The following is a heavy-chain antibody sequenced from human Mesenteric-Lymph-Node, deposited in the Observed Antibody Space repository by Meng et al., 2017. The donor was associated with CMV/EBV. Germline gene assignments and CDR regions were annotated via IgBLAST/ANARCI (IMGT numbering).Heavy chain of an antibody. D-gene: IGHD6-13*01. CDR3: AYSSSWYCFDY. J-gene: IGHJ4*02. CDR2: ISGTGGST. V-gene: IGHV3-23*01. Sequence: GGSLRLSCVASGFTFRSYALTWVRQAPGKGLDWVSGISGTGGSTYYADSVKGRFTISRDNSRNTVYLQMNSLRAEDTAVYYCAYSSSWYCFDYWGQGTLVTVSS. CDR1: GFTFRSYA.